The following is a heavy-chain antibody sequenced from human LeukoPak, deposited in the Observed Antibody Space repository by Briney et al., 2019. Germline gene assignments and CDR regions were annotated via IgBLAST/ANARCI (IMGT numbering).Heavy chain of an antibody. J-gene: IGHJ6*02. V-gene: IGHV3-43D*03. CDR2: ISWDGGST. Sequence: PGGSLRLSCAASGFTFDDYAMHWVRQAPGKGLEWVSLISWDGGSTYYADSVKGRFTTSRDNSKNSLYLQMNSLRAEDTALYYCAKTAGQNDYGDYEYYYGMDVWGQGTTVTVSS. CDR3: AKTAGQNDYGDYEYYYGMDV. D-gene: IGHD4-17*01. CDR1: GFTFDDYA.